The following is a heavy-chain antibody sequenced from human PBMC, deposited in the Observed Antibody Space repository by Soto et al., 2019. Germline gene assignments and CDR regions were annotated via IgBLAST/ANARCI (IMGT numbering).Heavy chain of an antibody. CDR2: VQQDGSEK. CDR3: ARGGLHRSGYEYYYYYYGLDV. V-gene: IGHV3-7*03. J-gene: IGHJ6*02. CDR1: GFTFNSYW. Sequence: GGSLRLSCAGSGFTFNSYWMSWVRQAPGKGLEWVAKVQQDGSEKYYVDSVKGRFTISRDNAKNSVYLQMNSLRVEDTAVYYCARGGLHRSGYEYYYYYYGLDVWGQGTTVTVSS. D-gene: IGHD5-12*01.